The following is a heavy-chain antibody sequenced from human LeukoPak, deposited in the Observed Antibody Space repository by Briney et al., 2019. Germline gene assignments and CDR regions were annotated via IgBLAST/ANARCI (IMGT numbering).Heavy chain of an antibody. J-gene: IGHJ3*02. Sequence: GWSLSLSCAASGFTFDEYAMHWVRQAPGKGLEWVSGISWNSGSIGYADSVKGRFTISRDNAKNSLYLQINSLRAEDTALYYCGKDQYFRSGSWLEFAFDIWGQRTMVTVSS. CDR3: GKDQYFRSGSWLEFAFDI. V-gene: IGHV3-9*01. CDR2: ISWNSGSI. D-gene: IGHD6-13*01. CDR1: GFTFDEYA.